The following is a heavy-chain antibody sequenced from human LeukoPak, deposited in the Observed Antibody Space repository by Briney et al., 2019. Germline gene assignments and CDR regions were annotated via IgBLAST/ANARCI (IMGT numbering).Heavy chain of an antibody. J-gene: IGHJ4*02. CDR3: AKDLSLGKPGIAAAGPDY. V-gene: IGHV3-23*01. D-gene: IGHD6-13*01. Sequence: LSLTCTVSGGSISSGGYYWSWVRQAPGKGLEWVSAVSGSGGGTFYADSVKGRFTISRDNSRNTLYLQMDSLRAEDTAVYYCAKDLSLGKPGIAAAGPDYWGQGTLVTVSS. CDR2: VSGSGGGT. CDR1: GGSISSGGYY.